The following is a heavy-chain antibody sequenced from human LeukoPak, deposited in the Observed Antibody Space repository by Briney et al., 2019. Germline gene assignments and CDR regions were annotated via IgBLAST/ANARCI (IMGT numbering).Heavy chain of an antibody. J-gene: IGHJ6*02. CDR1: GFMFSTYG. D-gene: IGHD6-19*01. CDR3: AKDGLAGRFDSSVPGIYDGLDV. V-gene: IGHV3-30*18. CDR2: ISYDGQNK. Sequence: GGSLRLSCAASGFMFSTYGMHWVRQAPGKGLEWVAVISYDGQNKYYGDSVRGRFTIARDNSKNTLHLQMNSLRREDTAMYYCAKDGLAGRFDSSVPGIYDGLDVWGQGTTATVSS.